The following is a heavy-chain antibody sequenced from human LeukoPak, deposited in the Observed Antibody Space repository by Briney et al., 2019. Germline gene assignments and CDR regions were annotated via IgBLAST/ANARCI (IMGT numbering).Heavy chain of an antibody. D-gene: IGHD3-3*01. CDR2: ISSSSSYM. Sequence: GGSLRLSCAASGFTFSSYSMNWVRQAPGKGLEWFSSISSSSSYMYYADSVKGRFTISRDNAKNSLYLQMNSLRAEDTAVYYCARAYYDFWSGYVDYWGQGTLVTVSS. J-gene: IGHJ4*02. CDR3: ARAYYDFWSGYVDY. V-gene: IGHV3-21*01. CDR1: GFTFSSYS.